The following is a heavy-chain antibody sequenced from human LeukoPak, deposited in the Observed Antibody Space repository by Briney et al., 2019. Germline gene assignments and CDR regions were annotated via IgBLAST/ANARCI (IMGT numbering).Heavy chain of an antibody. D-gene: IGHD1-1*01. J-gene: IGHJ4*02. Sequence: GGSLRLSCAASGFTFSSYSMNWVRQAPGKGLEWVSYISSSGSTIYYADSVKGRFTISRDNAKNSLYLQMNSLRAEDTAVYYCARGYNWNGRYFDYWGQGTLVTVSS. CDR1: GFTFSSYS. CDR3: ARGYNWNGRYFDY. CDR2: ISSSGSTI. V-gene: IGHV3-48*04.